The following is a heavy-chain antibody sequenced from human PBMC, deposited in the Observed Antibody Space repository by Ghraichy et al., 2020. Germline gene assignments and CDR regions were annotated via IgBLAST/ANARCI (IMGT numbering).Heavy chain of an antibody. J-gene: IGHJ4*02. V-gene: IGHV3-30*02. Sequence: GGSLRLSCAASGFTFSSYGMHWVRQAPGKGLEWVAFIRYDGSNKYYADSVKGRFTISRDNSKNTLYLQMNSLRAEDTAVYYCAKDEGGIAVAGYHVTETFDYWGQGTLVTVSS. D-gene: IGHD6-19*01. CDR3: AKDEGGIAVAGYHVTETFDY. CDR2: IRYDGSNK. CDR1: GFTFSSYG.